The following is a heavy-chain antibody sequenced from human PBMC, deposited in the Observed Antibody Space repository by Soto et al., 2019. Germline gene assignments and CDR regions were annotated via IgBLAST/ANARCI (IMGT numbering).Heavy chain of an antibody. CDR3: ARSPPVALGLSHCSGGSCYYYMDV. CDR1: GFTFSSYS. D-gene: IGHD2-15*01. V-gene: IGHV3-21*01. J-gene: IGHJ6*03. Sequence: PWGSLRLSCAASGFTFSSYSMNWVRQAPGKGLEWVSSISSSSSYIYYADSVKGRFTNSRDNAKNSLYLQMNSLRAEDTAVYYCARSPPVALGLSHCSGGSCYYYMDVWGKGTTVTVSS. CDR2: ISSSSSYI.